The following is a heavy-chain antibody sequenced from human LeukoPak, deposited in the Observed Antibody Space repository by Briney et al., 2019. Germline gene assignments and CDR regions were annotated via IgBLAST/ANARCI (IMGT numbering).Heavy chain of an antibody. CDR2: IKEDGSQQ. V-gene: IGHV3-7*03. CDR3: ASRSNV. CDR1: GFTFRSYW. Sequence: VGSLRLSCVVSGFTFRSYWMSWVRQAPGKGLEWVANIKEDGSQQYYVDSVKGRFTISRDNAKNSLYLQMNSLRAEDTAVYYCASRSNVWGQGTLVTVSS. J-gene: IGHJ4*02.